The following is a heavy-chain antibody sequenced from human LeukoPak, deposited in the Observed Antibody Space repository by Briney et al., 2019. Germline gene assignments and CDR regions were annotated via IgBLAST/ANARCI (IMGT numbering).Heavy chain of an antibody. D-gene: IGHD2-15*01. CDR3: ARVRSYCSGGSCSRAFDI. CDR1: GFVFDAFS. V-gene: IGHV3-30*04. CDR2: ISYDGSNK. Sequence: GGSLRLSCEASGFVFDAFSMNWVRQAPGKGLEWVAVISYDGSNKYYADSVKGRFTISRDNSKNTLYLQMNSLRAEDTAVYYCARVRSYCSGGSCSRAFDIWGQGTMVTVSS. J-gene: IGHJ3*02.